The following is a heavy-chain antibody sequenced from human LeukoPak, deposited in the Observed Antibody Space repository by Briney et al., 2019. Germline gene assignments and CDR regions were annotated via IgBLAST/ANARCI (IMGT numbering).Heavy chain of an antibody. CDR3: ARGNIAAWDTFDI. CDR1: GGSISSSSYY. D-gene: IGHD6-6*01. J-gene: IGHJ3*02. CDR2: IYYSGST. Sequence: SETLSLTCTVSGGSISSSSYYWGWIRQPPGKGLEWIGSIYYSGSTYYNPSLKSRVTISVDTSKNQFSLKLSSVTAADTAVYYCARGNIAAWDTFDIWGQGTMVTVSS. V-gene: IGHV4-39*01.